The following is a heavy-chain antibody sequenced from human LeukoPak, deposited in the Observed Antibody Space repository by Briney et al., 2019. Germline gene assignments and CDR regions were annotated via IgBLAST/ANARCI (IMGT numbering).Heavy chain of an antibody. Sequence: SETLSLTCTVSGGSISSSYYYWGWIRQPPGKGLEWIGSIYSSGSTYYNPSLKSRVTISVDTSKNQFSLKLSSVTAADTAVYYCARNPWPNYYYYGMDVWGQGTTVTVSS. V-gene: IGHV4-39*07. CDR3: ARNPWPNYYYYGMDV. CDR2: IYSSGST. J-gene: IGHJ6*02. D-gene: IGHD5-24*01. CDR1: GGSISSSYYY.